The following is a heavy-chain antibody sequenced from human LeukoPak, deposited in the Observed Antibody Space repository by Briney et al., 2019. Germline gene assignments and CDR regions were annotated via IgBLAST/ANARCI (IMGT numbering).Heavy chain of an antibody. Sequence: SETLSLTCTVSGGSISSSTYYWGWIRQPPGKGLEWIGSIYYTGITYYNPSLKSRVTISVDTSKNQFSLKLSSVTAADTAVYYCASLIAVAGIGSFDYWGQGTLVTVSS. CDR1: GGSISSSTYY. V-gene: IGHV4-39*07. D-gene: IGHD6-19*01. CDR3: ASLIAVAGIGSFDY. J-gene: IGHJ4*02. CDR2: IYYTGIT.